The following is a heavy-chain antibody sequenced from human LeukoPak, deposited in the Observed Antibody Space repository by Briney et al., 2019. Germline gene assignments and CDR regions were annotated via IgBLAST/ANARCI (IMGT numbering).Heavy chain of an antibody. CDR3: AKNGQSGFSFDP. CDR2: IYYSGGA. D-gene: IGHD1-26*01. Sequence: PSETLSLTCIVSGGSLTIGYWTWIRQPPGAGLEWLGYIYYSGGANYNPSLNSRVTISVDTSKNQFSLKLSSVTAADTAVYYCAKNGQSGFSFDPWGQGTLVTVSS. V-gene: IGHV4-59*12. CDR1: GGSLTIGY. J-gene: IGHJ5*02.